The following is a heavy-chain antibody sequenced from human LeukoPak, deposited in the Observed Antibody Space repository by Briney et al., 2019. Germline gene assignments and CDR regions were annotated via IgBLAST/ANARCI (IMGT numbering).Heavy chain of an antibody. Sequence: SVKVSCKASGGTFSSYTISWVRQAPGQGLEWMGRIIPILGIANYAQKFQGRVTITADKSTSTAYMELSSLRSEDTAVYYCAREDSSSLGYYGMDVWGQGTTVTVSS. CDR2: IIPILGIA. D-gene: IGHD6-13*01. J-gene: IGHJ6*02. CDR3: AREDSSSLGYYGMDV. CDR1: GGTFSSYT. V-gene: IGHV1-69*04.